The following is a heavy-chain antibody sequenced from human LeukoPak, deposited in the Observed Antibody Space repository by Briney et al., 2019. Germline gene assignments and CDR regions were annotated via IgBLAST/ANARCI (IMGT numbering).Heavy chain of an antibody. CDR2: ISASGGSP. D-gene: IGHD3-3*01. Sequence: GGTLRLSCAASGFTFSSYAMTWVRQAPGKGLEWVSGISASGGSPYYADSVKGRFTISRDNAKNSLYLQMNSLRAEDTAVYYCARDYYDFWSGYYASAFDIWGQGTMVTVSS. CDR3: ARDYYDFWSGYYASAFDI. CDR1: GFTFSSYA. V-gene: IGHV3-23*01. J-gene: IGHJ3*02.